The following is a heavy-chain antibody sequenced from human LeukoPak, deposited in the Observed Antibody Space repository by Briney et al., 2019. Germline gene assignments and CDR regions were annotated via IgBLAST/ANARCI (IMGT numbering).Heavy chain of an antibody. CDR1: GFMFSSNW. CDR2: ISSSSSYI. Sequence: SGGSLRLSCAASGFMFSSNWMSWVRQAPGKGLEWVSSISSSSSYIYYADSVKGRFTISRDNAKNSLYLQMNSLRAEDTAVYYCAREVSDYWGQGTLVTVSS. J-gene: IGHJ4*02. CDR3: AREVSDY. V-gene: IGHV3-21*01.